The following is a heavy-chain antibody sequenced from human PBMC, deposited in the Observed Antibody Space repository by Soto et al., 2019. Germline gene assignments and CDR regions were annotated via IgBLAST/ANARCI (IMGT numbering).Heavy chain of an antibody. J-gene: IGHJ4*02. D-gene: IGHD2-15*01. V-gene: IGHV1-69*01. CDR1: GGTFSSYA. CDR2: IIPIFGTA. Sequence: QVQLVQSGAEVKKPGSSVKVSCKASGGTFSSYAISWVRQAPGQGLEWMGGIIPIFGTANYAQKFQGRVTITADESTSTAYMELSSLRSEDTAVYYCARGYCSGGSCYWGYFDYWSQGTLVTVSS. CDR3: ARGYCSGGSCYWGYFDY.